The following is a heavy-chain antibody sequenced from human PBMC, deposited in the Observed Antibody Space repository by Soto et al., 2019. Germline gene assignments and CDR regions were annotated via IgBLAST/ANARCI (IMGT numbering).Heavy chain of an antibody. J-gene: IGHJ4*02. V-gene: IGHV3-23*01. CDR3: AKGDLLVAGRVHFDS. CDR1: GFTFGSYA. Sequence: LRLSCAASGFTFGSYAMSWVRQAPGKGLEWLSAISAGGGSTYYADSVKGRFTISRDNSKNTLYLQMNSLRAEDTAVYLCAKGDLLVAGRVHFDSWGQGTQVTVSS. CDR2: ISAGGGST. D-gene: IGHD6-19*01.